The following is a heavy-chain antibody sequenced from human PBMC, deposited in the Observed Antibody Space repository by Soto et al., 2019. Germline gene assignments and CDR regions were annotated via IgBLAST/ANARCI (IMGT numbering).Heavy chain of an antibody. CDR3: ARGDCVGGTCYSLAGSFYYYMDV. D-gene: IGHD2-15*01. CDR2: INNDGSVS. Sequence: EVQLVESGGGLVQPGGSLRLSCVASGFTFSNYWMYWVRQAPGEGLVWVSRINNDGSVSSYADSVKGRLTISRDNVKNTLYLQMDSLIAEDTAGYYCARGDCVGGTCYSLAGSFYYYMDVWGKGTTVTVFS. J-gene: IGHJ6*03. V-gene: IGHV3-74*01. CDR1: GFTFSNYW.